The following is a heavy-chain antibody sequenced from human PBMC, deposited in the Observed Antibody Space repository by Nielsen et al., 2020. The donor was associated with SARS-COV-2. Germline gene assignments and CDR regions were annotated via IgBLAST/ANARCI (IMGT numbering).Heavy chain of an antibody. Sequence: SETLSLTCAVSCGSASSNDWWTWVRQSPGKGLEWIGEVSHSGSINYNPSLKSRVTLSMDKSKRQFSLRLTSVSAADTAVYFCARGDLVVVPSPILGLGPFFYYFYLDVWGKGTTVIVSS. D-gene: IGHD2-2*01. CDR1: CGSASSNDW. V-gene: IGHV4-4*02. CDR3: ARGDLVVVPSPILGLGPFFYYFYLDV. J-gene: IGHJ6*03. CDR2: VSHSGSI.